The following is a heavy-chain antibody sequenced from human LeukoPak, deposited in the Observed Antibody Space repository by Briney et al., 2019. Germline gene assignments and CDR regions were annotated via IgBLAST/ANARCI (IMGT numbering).Heavy chain of an antibody. J-gene: IGHJ4*02. D-gene: IGHD6-19*01. CDR3: TPSIAVAGSLDY. Sequence: GGSLRLSCAASGFTFSNVWMSWVRRAPGKGLECVGRNKSKTDGGTTDYAAPVKGRFTISRDDSKNTLNLQMNSLKTEDTAVYYCTPSIAVAGSLDYWGQGTLVTVSS. CDR1: GFTFSNVW. CDR2: NKSKTDGGTT. V-gene: IGHV3-15*01.